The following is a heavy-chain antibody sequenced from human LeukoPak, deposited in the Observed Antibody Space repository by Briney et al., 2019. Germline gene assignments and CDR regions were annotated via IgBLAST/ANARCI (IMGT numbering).Heavy chain of an antibody. CDR2: INHSGST. CDR1: GGPFSGYY. CDR3: AREPRRGSFDY. J-gene: IGHJ4*02. D-gene: IGHD3-10*01. Sequence: PSETLSLTCAVYGGPFSGYYWSWIRQPPGKGLEWIGEINHSGSTNYNPSLKSRVTISVDTSKNQFSLKLSSVTAADTAVYYCAREPRRGSFDYWGQGTLVTVSS. V-gene: IGHV4-34*01.